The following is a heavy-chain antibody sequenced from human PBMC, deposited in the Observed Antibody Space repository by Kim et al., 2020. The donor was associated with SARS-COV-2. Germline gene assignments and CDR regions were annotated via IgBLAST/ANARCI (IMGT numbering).Heavy chain of an antibody. V-gene: IGHV3-23*01. CDR2: T. CDR3: AKGSTSGRVFDS. J-gene: IGHJ4*02. D-gene: IGHD5-12*01. Sequence: TYIDDSVKGRFSISRDISTNVVYLQMAGLRADDTAIYYCAKGSTSGRVFDSWGQGTLVTVSS.